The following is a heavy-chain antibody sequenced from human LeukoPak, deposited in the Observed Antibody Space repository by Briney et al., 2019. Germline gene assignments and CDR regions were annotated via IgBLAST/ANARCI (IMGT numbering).Heavy chain of an antibody. Sequence: HPGGSLRLSCAASGFTFSNYWMSWVRQAPGKGLEWVANIKPDGNEIFYVDSVKGRFTISRDNAKNSLYLQVNSLRADDTAVYYCARSPDGFDYWGQGTLVTVSS. CDR1: GFTFSNYW. CDR3: ARSPDGFDY. J-gene: IGHJ4*02. V-gene: IGHV3-7*01. CDR2: IKPDGNEI.